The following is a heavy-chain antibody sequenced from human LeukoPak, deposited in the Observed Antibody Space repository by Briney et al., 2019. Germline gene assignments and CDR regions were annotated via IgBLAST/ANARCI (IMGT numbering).Heavy chain of an antibody. Sequence: SETLSLTCAVYGGSFSGYYWSWIRQPPGKGLEWIGEINHSGSTNYNPSLKSRVTISVDTSKNQFSLKLSSVTAAETAVYYCARAWGRVPAARRYNWFDPWGQGTLVTVSS. CDR2: INHSGST. V-gene: IGHV4-34*01. CDR3: ARAWGRVPAARRYNWFDP. CDR1: GGSFSGYY. J-gene: IGHJ5*02. D-gene: IGHD2-2*01.